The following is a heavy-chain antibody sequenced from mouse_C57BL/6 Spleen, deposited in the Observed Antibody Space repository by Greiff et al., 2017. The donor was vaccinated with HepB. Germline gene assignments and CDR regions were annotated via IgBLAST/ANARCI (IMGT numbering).Heavy chain of an antibody. CDR1: GFTFSSYA. CDR2: ISSGGDSI. Sequence: DVMLVESGEGLVKPGGSLKLSCAASGFTFSSYAMSWVRQTPEKRLEWVAYISSGGDSIYYADTVTGRFTLSRDNARNTLYLQMSSLKSEDTAMYYCTRENYDYDGYFDYWGQGTTLTVSS. V-gene: IGHV5-9-1*02. CDR3: TRENYDYDGYFDY. J-gene: IGHJ2*01. D-gene: IGHD2-4*01.